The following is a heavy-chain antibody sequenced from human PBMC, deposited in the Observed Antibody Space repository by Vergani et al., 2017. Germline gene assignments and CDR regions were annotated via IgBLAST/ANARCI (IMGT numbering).Heavy chain of an antibody. Sequence: EVQLLESGGGLVQPGGSLRLSCAASGFTFSSYAMSWVRQAPGKGLEWVSAISGSGGSTYYADSVKGRFTISRDNSKNTLYLQMNSLRAEDTALYYCARGYSVSYGMDVWGQGTTVTVSS. J-gene: IGHJ6*02. CDR3: ARGYSVSYGMDV. V-gene: IGHV3-23*01. D-gene: IGHD3-10*02. CDR1: GFTFSSYA. CDR2: ISGSGGST.